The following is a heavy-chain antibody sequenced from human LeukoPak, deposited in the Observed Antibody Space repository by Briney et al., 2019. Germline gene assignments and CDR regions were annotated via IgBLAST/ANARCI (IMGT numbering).Heavy chain of an antibody. J-gene: IGHJ4*02. V-gene: IGHV3-7*01. Sequence: PGGSLRLSCAAFGFTFSSYWMSWVRQPPGKGLEWVANIKQDGNEKYYVDSVKGRFTISRDNAKNSLYLQMNSLRAEDTAVYYCARDPLRYYPDYWGQGTLVTVSS. CDR1: GFTFSSYW. D-gene: IGHD3-10*01. CDR3: ARDPLRYYPDY. CDR2: IKQDGNEK.